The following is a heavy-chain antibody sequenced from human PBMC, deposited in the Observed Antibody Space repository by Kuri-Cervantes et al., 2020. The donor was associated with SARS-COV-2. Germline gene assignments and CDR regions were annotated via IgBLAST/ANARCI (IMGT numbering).Heavy chain of an antibody. CDR1: GFTFSSYG. Sequence: GGSLRLSCAASGFTFSSYGTHWVRQAPGKGLEWVAFIRYDGTNEYYADSVKGRFTISRDNSKNTLNLQMNSLRAEDTAVYYCAKEGLKGQLVPFDYWGQGTLVTVSS. CDR3: AKEGLKGQLVPFDY. V-gene: IGHV3-30*02. CDR2: IRYDGTNE. D-gene: IGHD3-10*01. J-gene: IGHJ4*02.